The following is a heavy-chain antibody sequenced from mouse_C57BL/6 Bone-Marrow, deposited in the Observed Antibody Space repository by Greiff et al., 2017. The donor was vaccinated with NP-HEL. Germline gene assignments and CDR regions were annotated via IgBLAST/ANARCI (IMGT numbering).Heavy chain of an antibody. V-gene: IGHV1-81*01. Sequence: VQGVESGAELARPGASVKLSCKASGYTFTSYGISWVKQSTGQGLEWIGEIYPRSGNTYYNEKFKGKATLTADKSSSTAYMELRSLTSEDASVYFCAERGFDYWGQGTTLTVSS. CDR3: AERGFDY. J-gene: IGHJ2*01. CDR2: IYPRSGNT. CDR1: GYTFTSYG.